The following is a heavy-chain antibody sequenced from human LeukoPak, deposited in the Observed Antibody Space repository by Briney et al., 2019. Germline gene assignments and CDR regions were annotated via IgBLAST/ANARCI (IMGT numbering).Heavy chain of an antibody. CDR2: IWYDGTNK. J-gene: IGHJ6*03. CDR3: AREPENDYYYMDV. Sequence: GGSLRLSCAASGFTFSSYGMHWVRQAPGKGLEWVATIWYDGTNKYYADSVRGRFTISRDNSKNTLYLQMNSLRAEDTAVYYCAREPENDYYYMDVWGKGTTVTVSS. CDR1: GFTFSSYG. D-gene: IGHD1-1*01. V-gene: IGHV3-30*02.